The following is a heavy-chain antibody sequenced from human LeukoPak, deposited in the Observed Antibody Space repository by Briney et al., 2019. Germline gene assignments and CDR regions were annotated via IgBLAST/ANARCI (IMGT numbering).Heavy chain of an antibody. J-gene: IGHJ4*02. CDR2: IWNDGSIR. CDR1: GFSLSTYG. D-gene: IGHD1-26*01. Sequence: GGSLRLSCAASGFSLSTYGLHWVRQAPGKGLEWVAVIWNDGSIRYYADSVKGRFTISRDNSKNTLYLQMNNLRAEDTAVYYCARASGSYDYWGQGTLVTVSS. CDR3: ARASGSYDY. V-gene: IGHV3-33*01.